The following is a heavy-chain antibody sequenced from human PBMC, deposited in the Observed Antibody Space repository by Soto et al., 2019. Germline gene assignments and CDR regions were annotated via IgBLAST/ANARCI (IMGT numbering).Heavy chain of an antibody. J-gene: IGHJ6*02. D-gene: IGHD2-15*01. V-gene: IGHV4-4*02. CDR3: ARDGGKRNYYGMDV. CDR2: IYHSGST. Sequence: SETLSLTCAVSGGSISSSNWWSWVRQPPGKGLEWIGEIYHSGSTNYNPSLKSRVTISVDKSRNQFSLKLSSVTAADTAVYYCARDGGKRNYYGMDVWGQGTTVTVSS. CDR1: GGSISSSNW.